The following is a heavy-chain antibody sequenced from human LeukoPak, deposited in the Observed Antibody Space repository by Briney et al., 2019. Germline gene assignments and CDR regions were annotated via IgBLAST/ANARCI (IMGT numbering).Heavy chain of an antibody. CDR3: ARVCPWAGYYRTCFDY. CDR2: IKQDGSDK. V-gene: IGHV3-7*03. J-gene: IGHJ4*02. Sequence: GGSLRLSCAASGFTFSSYWMSWVRQAPGKGLEWVANIKQDGSDKYYVDSVKGRFTISRDNAKNSLYLQMNSLRAEDTAVYYCARVCPWAGYYRTCFDYWGQGTLVTVSS. D-gene: IGHD3/OR15-3a*01. CDR1: GFTFSSYW.